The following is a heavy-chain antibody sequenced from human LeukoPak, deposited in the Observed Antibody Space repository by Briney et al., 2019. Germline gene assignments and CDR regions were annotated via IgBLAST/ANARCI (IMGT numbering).Heavy chain of an antibody. Sequence: SETLSLTCTVTGGSVSSYYWSWIRQPPGKRLEWIGYIYYSGSTNYNPSLKIRVTISVDTSKNQFSLKLSSVTAADTAVYYCARIGYCSGGSCYTWFDPWGQGTLVTMSS. J-gene: IGHJ5*02. D-gene: IGHD2-15*01. V-gene: IGHV4-59*02. CDR3: ARIGYCSGGSCYTWFDP. CDR1: GGSVSSYY. CDR2: IYYSGST.